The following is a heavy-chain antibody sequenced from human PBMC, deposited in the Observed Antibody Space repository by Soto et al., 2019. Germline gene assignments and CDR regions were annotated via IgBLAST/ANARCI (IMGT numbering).Heavy chain of an antibody. D-gene: IGHD2-2*01. V-gene: IGHV1-69*06. Sequence: GASVKVSCKASGGTFSSYAISWVRQAPGQGLEWMGGIIPIFGTANYAQKFQGRVTITADKSTSTAYMELSSLRSEDTAVYYCARHIVVVPAAITSLYYYYYGMDVWGQGTTVTVSS. CDR2: IIPIFGTA. CDR1: GGTFSSYA. CDR3: ARHIVVVPAAITSLYYYYYGMDV. J-gene: IGHJ6*02.